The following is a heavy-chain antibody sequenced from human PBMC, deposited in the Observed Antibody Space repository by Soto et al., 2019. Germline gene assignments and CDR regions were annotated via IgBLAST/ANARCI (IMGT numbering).Heavy chain of an antibody. D-gene: IGHD3-22*01. CDR2: INPSGGGT. CDR1: GYTFRNYY. CDR3: AGPLDSSGFDY. V-gene: IGHV1-46*01. Sequence: ASVKVSCKASGYTFRNYYMHWVRQAPGQGLEWMGVINPSGGGTNYAQKFQGRVIITRDTSTSTVYMELSSLRSEDTAVYYCAGPLDSSGFDYWGQGTLVTVSS. J-gene: IGHJ4*02.